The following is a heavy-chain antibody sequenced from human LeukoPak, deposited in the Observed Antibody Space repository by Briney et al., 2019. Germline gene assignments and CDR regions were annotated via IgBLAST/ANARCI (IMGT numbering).Heavy chain of an antibody. D-gene: IGHD2-15*01. J-gene: IGHJ3*02. Sequence: SETLSLTCTVSGGSISSYYWSWIRQPPGKGLEWIGYIYYSGSTNYNPSLKSRVTISVDTSKNQFSLKLSSVTAADTAVYYCASFTAARGRGAFDIWGQGTMVTVSS. CDR3: ASFTAARGRGAFDI. V-gene: IGHV4-59*01. CDR2: IYYSGST. CDR1: GGSISSYY.